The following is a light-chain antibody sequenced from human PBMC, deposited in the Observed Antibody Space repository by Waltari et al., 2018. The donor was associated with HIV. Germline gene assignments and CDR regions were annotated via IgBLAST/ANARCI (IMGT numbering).Light chain of an antibody. J-gene: IGLJ2*01. CDR3: SSYTSSSTLVV. V-gene: IGLV2-14*01. CDR2: DVS. Sequence: QSALTQPASVSGSPGQSITISCTGTSRDVGGYNYVSWYQQHPGKAPKLMIYDVSNRPSGVSNRSSGSKSGNTASLTISGLQAEDEADYYCSSYTSSSTLVVFGGGTKLTVL. CDR1: SRDVGGYNY.